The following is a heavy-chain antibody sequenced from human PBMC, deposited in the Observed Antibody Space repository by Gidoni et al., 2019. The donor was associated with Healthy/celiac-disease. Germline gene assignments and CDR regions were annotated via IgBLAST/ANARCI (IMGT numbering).Heavy chain of an antibody. V-gene: IGHV3-30*18. CDR2: ISYDGSNK. J-gene: IGHJ4*02. Sequence: SYGMHWVRQAPGKGLEWVAVISYDGSNKYYADSVKGRFTISRDNSKNTLYLQRNSLRAEDTAVYYCAKDGATKDLDYWGQGTLVTVSS. CDR3: AKDGATKDLDY. D-gene: IGHD2-15*01. CDR1: SYG.